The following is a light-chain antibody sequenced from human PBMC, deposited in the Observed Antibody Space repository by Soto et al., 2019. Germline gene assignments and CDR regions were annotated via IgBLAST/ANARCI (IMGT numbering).Light chain of an antibody. V-gene: IGKV1-13*02. CDR1: QGISSA. Sequence: AIQLTQSPSSLSASVGDRITITCRASQGISSALAWYQQKPGKAPKLLIYDASNLESGVPSRFSGSGSGTDFTLTISSLQAEDFATYYCQQFNTYPHSFGGGTKVEIK. CDR2: DAS. CDR3: QQFNTYPHS. J-gene: IGKJ4*01.